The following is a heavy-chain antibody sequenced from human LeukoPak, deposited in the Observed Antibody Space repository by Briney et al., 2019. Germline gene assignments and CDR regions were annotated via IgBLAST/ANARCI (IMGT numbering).Heavy chain of an antibody. CDR1: GFTFSDYY. CDR2: ISTSGRYT. V-gene: IGHV3-11*06. D-gene: IGHD3-22*01. J-gene: IGHJ6*02. Sequence: KSGGSLRLSCAASGFTFSDYYMSWIRQAPGKGLEWVSYISTSGRYTNYTDSVKGRFTISRDNSKNTLYLQMNSLRAEDTAVYYCARDMSYYDSSGYYYRGYYYYGMDVWGQGTTVTVSS. CDR3: ARDMSYYDSSGYYYRGYYYYGMDV.